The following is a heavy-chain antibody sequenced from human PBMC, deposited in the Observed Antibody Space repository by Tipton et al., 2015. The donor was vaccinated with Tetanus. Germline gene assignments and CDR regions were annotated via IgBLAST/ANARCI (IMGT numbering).Heavy chain of an antibody. Sequence: RSLRLSCVVSGFNFDDYAMHWARQVPGKGLQWVSATTWDSRLIAYADSVKGRFTVSRDNAKNSLYLQMNSLRAEDTALYYCVKDLGVGFVTGDGTQDGMDVWGQGTSVTVSS. D-gene: IGHD3-9*01. CDR3: VKDLGVGFVTGDGTQDGMDV. J-gene: IGHJ6*02. V-gene: IGHV3-9*01. CDR1: GFNFDDYA. CDR2: TTWDSRLI.